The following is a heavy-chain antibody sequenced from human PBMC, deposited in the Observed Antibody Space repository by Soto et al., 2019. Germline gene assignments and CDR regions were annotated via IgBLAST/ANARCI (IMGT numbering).Heavy chain of an antibody. D-gene: IGHD2-2*03. CDR1: GGSISSGGYY. CDR3: ARGARLDNYYYYGMDV. V-gene: IGHV4-31*03. CDR2: IYYSGST. Sequence: QVQLQESGPGLVKPSQTLSLTCTVSGGSISSGGYYWSWIRQHPGKGLEWIGYIYYSGSTYYNPSLKSRVTISVDTSKNQFSLKLSSVTAADTAVYYCARGARLDNYYYYGMDVWGQGTTVTVSS. J-gene: IGHJ6*02.